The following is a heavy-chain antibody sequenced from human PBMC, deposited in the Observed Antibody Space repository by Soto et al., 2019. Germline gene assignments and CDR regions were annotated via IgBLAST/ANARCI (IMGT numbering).Heavy chain of an antibody. J-gene: IGHJ4*02. CDR2: LYWDDDK. CDR1: GTSLSNRGVG. Sequence: QITLKESGPTLVKPTQTLTLTCNVYGTSLSNRGVGVGWVRQPPGNALEWLALLYWDDDKRSSPSLKSRLTITKDTSKNQVVLTMTNMAPVDTATYSCAHMRAAKFDYWGQGTLVTVSS. V-gene: IGHV2-5*02. D-gene: IGHD2-15*01. CDR3: AHMRAAKFDY.